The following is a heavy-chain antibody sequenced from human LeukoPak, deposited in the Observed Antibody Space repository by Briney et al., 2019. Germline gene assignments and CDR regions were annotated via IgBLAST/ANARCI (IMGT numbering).Heavy chain of an antibody. CDR1: GFTFSDYY. CDR3: AREQGTHYYDSDGSYSRAGAFDI. J-gene: IGHJ3*02. V-gene: IGHV3-11*04. Sequence: GGSLRLSCAASGFTFSDYYMSWIRQAPGKGLEWIPYISSSGSTTYYGNSVKGRFTISRDNAQNSLDLQMNSLRAEDTAVYYCAREQGTHYYDSDGSYSRAGAFDIWGQGTMVTVSS. CDR2: ISSSGSTT. D-gene: IGHD3-22*01.